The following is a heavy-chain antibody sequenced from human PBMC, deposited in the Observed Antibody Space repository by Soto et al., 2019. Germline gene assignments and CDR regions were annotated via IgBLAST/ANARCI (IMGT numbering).Heavy chain of an antibody. CDR1: GYTFTSYD. CDR3: ARGGEDCSGGSCYLWFDT. J-gene: IGHJ5*02. D-gene: IGHD2-15*01. CDR2: MNPNSGNT. Sequence: QVQLVQSGAEVKKPGASVKVSCKASGYTFTSYDINWVRQATGQGLEWMGWMNPNSGNTGYAQKFQGRVTMTRNTSKSTAYMDLSSLRSEDTTVYYCARGGEDCSGGSCYLWFDTWGQGTLVTVSS. V-gene: IGHV1-8*01.